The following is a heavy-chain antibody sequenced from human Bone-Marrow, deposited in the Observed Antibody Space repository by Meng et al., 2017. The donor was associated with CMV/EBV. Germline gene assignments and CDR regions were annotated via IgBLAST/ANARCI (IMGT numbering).Heavy chain of an antibody. V-gene: IGHV4-39*07. CDR3: ARGVWGASNWFDP. D-gene: IGHD3-16*01. CDR2: IYYSGST. J-gene: IGHJ5*02. Sequence: SETLSLTCTVSGGSVTSSNYYWGWIRQPPGKGLEWIGTIYYSGSTYINPSLESRVTISVDASKNQVSLRVISVIDADTAVYYCARGVWGASNWFDPWGQGTLVTVSS. CDR1: GGSVTSSNYY.